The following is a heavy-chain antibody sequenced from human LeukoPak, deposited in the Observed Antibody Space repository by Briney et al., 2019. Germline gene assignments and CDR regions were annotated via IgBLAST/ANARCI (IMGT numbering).Heavy chain of an antibody. CDR1: GFTFSRFS. J-gene: IGHJ4*02. V-gene: IGHV3-48*04. CDR3: ARDDYDFDY. D-gene: IGHD4-17*01. CDR2: ISSSSSTI. Sequence: SGGSLTLSCAASGFTFSRFSMIWVRQAPGEALEWVSYISSSSSTIYYADSVKGRFNISRENAKNSLYLKMNSLRAEDTAVYYWARDDYDFDYWGQGTLVTVSS.